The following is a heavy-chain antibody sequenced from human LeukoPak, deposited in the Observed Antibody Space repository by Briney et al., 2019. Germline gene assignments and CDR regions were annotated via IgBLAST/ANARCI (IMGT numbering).Heavy chain of an antibody. Sequence: PGGSLRLSCAASGFTFSNCGMTWVRQAPGKGLEWVSSISGSDDGTYYADSVKGRFTISRDNSKNTLYLQMNSLRAEDTAVYYCARFRTWGDKAFDYWGQGTLVTVSS. CDR1: GFTFSNCG. D-gene: IGHD2-21*02. J-gene: IGHJ4*02. V-gene: IGHV3-23*01. CDR3: ARFRTWGDKAFDY. CDR2: ISGSDDGT.